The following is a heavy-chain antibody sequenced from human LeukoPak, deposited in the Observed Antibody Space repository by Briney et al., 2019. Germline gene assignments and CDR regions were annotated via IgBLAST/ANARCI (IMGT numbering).Heavy chain of an antibody. CDR1: GFTVSSNY. CDR2: IYSGGST. D-gene: IGHD5-18*01. CDR3: ARDLLFYSYGPGGVDY. J-gene: IGHJ4*02. Sequence: GGSLRLSCAASGFTVSSNYMSWVRQAPGKGLEWVSVIYSGGSTYYADSVKGRFTISRDNSKNTLYLQMNSLRAEDTAVYYCARDLLFYSYGPGGVDYWGQGTLVTVSS. V-gene: IGHV3-66*01.